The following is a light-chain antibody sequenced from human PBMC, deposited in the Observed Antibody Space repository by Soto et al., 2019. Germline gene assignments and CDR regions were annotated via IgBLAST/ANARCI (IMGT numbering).Light chain of an antibody. CDR3: ASFKPTTPPPPLV. CDR2: EVS. J-gene: IGLJ1*01. CDR1: SSDIGSYNF. V-gene: IGLV2-14*01. Sequence: QSALTQPASVSGSPGQSITISCTGTSSDIGSYNFVSWYQHHPGKAPKLLIYEVSYRPSGISDRFSGSKSANTAPLTISGRQAEDDAGYLYASFKPTTPPPPLVFGSGTKPTVL.